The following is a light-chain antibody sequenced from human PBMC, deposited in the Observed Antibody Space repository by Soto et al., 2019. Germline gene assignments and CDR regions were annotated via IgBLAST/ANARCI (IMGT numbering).Light chain of an antibody. J-gene: IGKJ5*01. CDR1: QSLNSSY. V-gene: IGKV3-20*01. CDR2: DAS. CDR3: QQYGSSPPIT. Sequence: DIVLTQSPGTLSSSPGERATLSCRASQSLNSSYLAWYQQKPGQAPRLLIYDASSRATGIPDRFSGSGSGTDFTLTISRLEPEDSAVYYCQQYGSSPPITFGQGTRLEIK.